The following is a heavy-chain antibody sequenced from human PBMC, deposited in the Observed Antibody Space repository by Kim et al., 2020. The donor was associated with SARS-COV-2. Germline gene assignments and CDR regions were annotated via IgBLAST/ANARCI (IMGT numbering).Heavy chain of an antibody. V-gene: IGHV3-11*01. J-gene: IGHJ4*02. Sequence: AGSVKGRFAIARENAQNTWFLQMSSLQAEDTAIYYRARARGDKRSLDYWGQGTLVTVSS. CDR3: ARARGDKRSLDY. D-gene: IGHD4-17*01.